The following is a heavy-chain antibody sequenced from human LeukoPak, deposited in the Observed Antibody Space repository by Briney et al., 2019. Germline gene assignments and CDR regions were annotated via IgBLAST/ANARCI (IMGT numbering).Heavy chain of an antibody. V-gene: IGHV3-53*01. J-gene: IGHJ6*02. CDR1: GFTVSSNY. CDR2: IYSGGST. D-gene: IGHD3-10*01. Sequence: GGSLRLSCAASGFTVSSNYMSWVRQAPGKGLEWGSVIYSGGSTYYADSVKGRFTISRDNSKNTLYLQMNSLRAEDTAVYYCARALWSGPVYYGMDVWGQGTTVTVSS. CDR3: ARALWSGPVYYGMDV.